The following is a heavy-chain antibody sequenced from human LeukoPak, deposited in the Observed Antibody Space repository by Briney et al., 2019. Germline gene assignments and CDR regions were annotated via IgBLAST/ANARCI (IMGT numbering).Heavy chain of an antibody. CDR3: ARDDDFWSGLYFDY. V-gene: IGHV4-59*12. D-gene: IGHD3-3*01. CDR2: IHYTGST. Sequence: SETLSLTCTVSGGSISSYYWSWIRQSPGKGLECIGYIHYTGSTNYNPSLKSRVTISVETSKNQFSLKLSSVTAADTAVYYCARDDDFWSGLYFDYWGQGTLVTVSS. J-gene: IGHJ4*02. CDR1: GGSISSYY.